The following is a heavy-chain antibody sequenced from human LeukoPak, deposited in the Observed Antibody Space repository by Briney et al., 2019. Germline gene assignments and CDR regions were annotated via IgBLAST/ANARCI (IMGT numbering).Heavy chain of an antibody. V-gene: IGHV1-69*05. D-gene: IGHD4-11*01. Sequence: GIIPIFGTANYAQKFQGRVTITTDESTSTAYMELSSLRSEDTAVYYCARTGTTVTGWFDPWGQGTLVTVSS. J-gene: IGHJ5*02. CDR2: IIPIFGTA. CDR3: ARTGTTVTGWFDP.